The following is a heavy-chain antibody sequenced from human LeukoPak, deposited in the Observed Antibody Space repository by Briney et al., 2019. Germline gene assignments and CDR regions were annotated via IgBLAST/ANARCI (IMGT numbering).Heavy chain of an antibody. CDR2: ISSNGGST. CDR1: GFTFSRYA. CDR3: VKDIEAVAGTWWFDP. D-gene: IGHD6-19*01. V-gene: IGHV3-64D*06. Sequence: PGGSLRLSCLASGFTFSRYAMHWVRQAPGKGLEYVSAISSNGGSTYYADSVKGRFTISRDNSKNTLYLQMSSLRAEDTAVYYCVKDIEAVAGTWWFDPWGQGTLVTVSS. J-gene: IGHJ5*02.